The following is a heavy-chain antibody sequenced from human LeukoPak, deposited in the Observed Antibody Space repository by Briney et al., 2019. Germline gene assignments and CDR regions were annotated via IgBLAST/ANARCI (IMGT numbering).Heavy chain of an antibody. J-gene: IGHJ4*02. CDR2: ISGSGGST. D-gene: IGHD6-13*01. CDR3: AKDRATYSSTWTNFDY. Sequence: GGSLRLSCAASGFTFSSYSMNWVRQAPGKGLEWVSGISGSGGSTDYADSVKGRFTISRDNSKNTLYLQMNSLRAEDTAVYYCAKDRATYSSTWTNFDYWGQGTLVTVSS. V-gene: IGHV3-23*01. CDR1: GFTFSSYS.